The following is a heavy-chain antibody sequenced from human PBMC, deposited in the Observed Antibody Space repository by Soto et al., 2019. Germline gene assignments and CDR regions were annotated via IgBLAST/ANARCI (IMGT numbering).Heavy chain of an antibody. J-gene: IGHJ4*02. D-gene: IGHD3-10*01. CDR1: GGTFSSYA. V-gene: IGHV1-69*13. Sequence: GASVKVSCKASGGTFSSYAISWVRQAPGQGLEWMGGIIPIFGTANYAQKFQGRVTITADESTSTAYMELSSLRAEDTAVYQCVRDYYHISGSHYDIPLDSWGQGTLVTVSS. CDR2: IIPIFGTA. CDR3: VRDYYHISGSHYDIPLDS.